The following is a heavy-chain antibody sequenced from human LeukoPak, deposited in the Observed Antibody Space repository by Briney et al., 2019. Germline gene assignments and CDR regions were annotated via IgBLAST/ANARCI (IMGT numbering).Heavy chain of an antibody. V-gene: IGHV5-51*01. J-gene: IGHJ6*03. Sequence: GESLKISCKGSGYSFTSYWIGWVRQMPGKGLEWMGIIYPGDSDTRYSPSFQGQVTISADKSISTAYLQWSSLKASDTAMYYCARRGARGHSSSWYHYYYYMDVWGKGTTVTVSS. CDR2: IYPGDSDT. D-gene: IGHD6-13*01. CDR1: GYSFTSYW. CDR3: ARRGARGHSSSWYHYYYYMDV.